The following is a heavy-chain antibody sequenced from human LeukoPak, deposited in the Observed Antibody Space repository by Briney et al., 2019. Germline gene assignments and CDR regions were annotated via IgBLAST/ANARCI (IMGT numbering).Heavy chain of an antibody. CDR2: IYYSGST. CDR1: GGSISTSTYC. J-gene: IGHJ4*02. Sequence: SETLSLTCTVAGGSISTSTYCWGWIRQPPGKGLEWIGSIYYSGSTYYNPSLKSRVTISVDTSKNQFSLKLSSVTAADTAVYYCARHYLNSATYDYWGQGTLVTVSS. CDR3: ARHYLNSATYDY. V-gene: IGHV4-39*01. D-gene: IGHD6-25*01.